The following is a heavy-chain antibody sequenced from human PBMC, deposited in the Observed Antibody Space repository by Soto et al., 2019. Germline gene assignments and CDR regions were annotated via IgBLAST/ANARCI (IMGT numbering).Heavy chain of an antibody. V-gene: IGHV3-30*04. D-gene: IGHD3-10*01. J-gene: IGHJ4*02. Sequence: GGSLRLSCAASGFTFSSYAMHWVRQAPGKGLEWVAVISYDGSNKYYADSVKGRFTISRDNSKNTLYLQMNSLRAEDTAVYYCARDGEMAKHYFDYWGQGTLVTVSS. CDR1: GFTFSSYA. CDR3: ARDGEMAKHYFDY. CDR2: ISYDGSNK.